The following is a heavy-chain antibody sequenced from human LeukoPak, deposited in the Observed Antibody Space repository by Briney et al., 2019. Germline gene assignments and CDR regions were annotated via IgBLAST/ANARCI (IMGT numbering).Heavy chain of an antibody. D-gene: IGHD2-2*01. J-gene: IGHJ5*02. CDR3: ARVEPYQLHWRGWFDP. CDR2: IYTSGST. Sequence: SQTLSLTCTVSGGSISSGSYYWSWIRQPAGKGLEWIGRIYTSGSTNYNPSLKSRVTISVDTSKNQFSLKLSSVTAADTAVYYCARVEPYQLHWRGWFDPWGQGTLVTVSS. CDR1: GGSISSGSYY. V-gene: IGHV4-61*02.